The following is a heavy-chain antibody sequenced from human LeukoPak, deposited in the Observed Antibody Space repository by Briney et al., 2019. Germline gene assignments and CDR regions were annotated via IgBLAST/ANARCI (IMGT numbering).Heavy chain of an antibody. V-gene: IGHV1-2*06. J-gene: IGHJ4*02. CDR3: ATSVAVAGSFDY. CDR2: IDPNSGDT. CDR1: AYTFTAYY. Sequence: EASVKVSCKAPAYTFTAYYIHWVRQAPGQGLEWMGRIDPNSGDTSYVQKFQGRVTMTRDTSISTAHMDLSGLISDDTAVYYCATSVAVAGSFDYWGQGTLVTVSS. D-gene: IGHD6-19*01.